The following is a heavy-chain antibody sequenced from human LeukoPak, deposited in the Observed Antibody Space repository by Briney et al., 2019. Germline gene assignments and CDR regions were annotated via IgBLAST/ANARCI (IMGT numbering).Heavy chain of an antibody. CDR3: AKDAGEGSGWYYFDY. CDR1: GFTFSDYY. D-gene: IGHD6-13*01. Sequence: GGSLRLSCAASGFTFSDYYMSWIRQAPGKGLEWVSTVSTSGATTYYADSVRGRFTISRDNFKNTVYLQMNSLRAEDTAVYYCAKDAGEGSGWYYFDYWGQGTLVTVSS. J-gene: IGHJ4*02. CDR2: VSTSGATT. V-gene: IGHV3-23*01.